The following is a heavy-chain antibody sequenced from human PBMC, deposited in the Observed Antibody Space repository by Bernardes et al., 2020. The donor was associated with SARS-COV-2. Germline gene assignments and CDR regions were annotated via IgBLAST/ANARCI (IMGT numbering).Heavy chain of an antibody. D-gene: IGHD1-26*01. CDR3: AKGVGGNMDV. Sequence: GGSLRLSCAASGFTFSTYAMSWVRQAPGKGLEWVSAITANSDTTYYADSVKGRFTISRDNSKNTLCLQMNSLRAEDTAVYYCAKGVGGNMDVWGQGTTVTVSS. CDR1: GFTFSTYA. V-gene: IGHV3-23*01. CDR2: ITANSDTT. J-gene: IGHJ6*02.